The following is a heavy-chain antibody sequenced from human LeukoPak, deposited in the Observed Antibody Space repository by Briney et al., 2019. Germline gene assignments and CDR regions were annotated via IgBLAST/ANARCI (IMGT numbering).Heavy chain of an antibody. CDR1: GYTFTSYG. Sequence: GASVKVSCKASGYTFTSYGISWVRQAPGQGLEWMGWISAYNGNTNYAQKLQGRVTMTTDTSTSTAYMELRSLRSDDTAVYYCARESPSLLWFGELRDYWGQGTLVTVSS. V-gene: IGHV1-18*01. J-gene: IGHJ4*02. CDR2: ISAYNGNT. CDR3: ARESPSLLWFGELRDY. D-gene: IGHD3-10*01.